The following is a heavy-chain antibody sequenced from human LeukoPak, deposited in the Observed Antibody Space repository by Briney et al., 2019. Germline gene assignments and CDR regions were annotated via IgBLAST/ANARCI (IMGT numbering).Heavy chain of an antibody. Sequence: ASVKVSCKASGDTLTVHYIHWVRQGPGQGLEWLGWITLHSGDTHYAQKFQGRVTMTRDTSISTAYMELSRLRSDDTAVYYCARDEAAAGNFDYWSQGTLVTVSS. J-gene: IGHJ4*02. V-gene: IGHV1-2*02. CDR1: GDTLTVHY. CDR3: ARDEAAAGNFDY. D-gene: IGHD6-13*01. CDR2: ITLHSGDT.